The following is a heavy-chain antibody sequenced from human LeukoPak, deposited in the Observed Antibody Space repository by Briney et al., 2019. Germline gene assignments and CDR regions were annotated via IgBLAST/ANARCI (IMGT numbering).Heavy chain of an antibody. CDR1: GFTFSTYV. CDR3: VRGTGY. CDR2: ISSNGDNA. V-gene: IGHV3-64D*06. Sequence: GGSLRLSCSVSGFTFSTYVMHWVRQAPGKGLEYVSAISSNGDNAYYADSVKGRFTISRDNSRNTLYLQMSSLRADDTAVYYCVRGTGYWGQGTLVTVSS. J-gene: IGHJ4*02.